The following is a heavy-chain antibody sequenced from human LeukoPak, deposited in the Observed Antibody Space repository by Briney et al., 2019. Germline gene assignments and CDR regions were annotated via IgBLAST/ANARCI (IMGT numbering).Heavy chain of an antibody. Sequence: ASVKVSCKASGYTFSSYAMNWVRQSPGQGLEWMGWINTNTGNPVYAQGFTGRFVFSLDTLVRTAYLQINSLKAEDTAVYHCARSFVVVPGAIDWFDPWGQGTLVTVSS. J-gene: IGHJ5*02. CDR3: ARSFVVVPGAIDWFDP. D-gene: IGHD2-2*02. V-gene: IGHV7-4-1*02. CDR2: INTNTGNP. CDR1: GYTFSSYA.